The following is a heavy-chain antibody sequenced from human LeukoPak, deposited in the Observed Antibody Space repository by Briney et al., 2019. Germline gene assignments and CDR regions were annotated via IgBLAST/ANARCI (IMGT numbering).Heavy chain of an antibody. CDR2: IKQDGSEK. CDR1: GLTFSNYW. Sequence: PGGSLRLSCAASGLTFSNYWMDWVRQAPGKGLEWVANIKQDGSEKNYVDSVKGRFIISGDNAKNSLYLQVNTLRADDTAVYYCARDGFGTGSNWGQGTLVTVSS. CDR3: ARDGFGTGSN. D-gene: IGHD3-16*01. V-gene: IGHV3-7*03. J-gene: IGHJ4*02.